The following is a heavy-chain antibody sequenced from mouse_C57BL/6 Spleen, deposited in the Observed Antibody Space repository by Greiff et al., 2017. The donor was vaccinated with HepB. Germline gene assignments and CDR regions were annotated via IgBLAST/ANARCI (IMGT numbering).Heavy chain of an antibody. Sequence: QVQLKQSGAELVKPGASVKISCKASGYAFSSYWMNWVKQRPGKGLEWIGQIYPGDGDTNYNGKFKGKATLTADKSSSTAYMQLSSLTYEDSAVYFCARGRVTTTSPYAMDYWGQGTSVTVSS. J-gene: IGHJ4*01. V-gene: IGHV1-80*01. CDR3: ARGRVTTTSPYAMDY. D-gene: IGHD2-2*01. CDR1: GYAFSSYW. CDR2: IYPGDGDT.